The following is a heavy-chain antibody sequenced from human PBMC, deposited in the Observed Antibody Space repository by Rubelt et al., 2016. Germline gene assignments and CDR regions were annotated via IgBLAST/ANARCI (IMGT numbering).Heavy chain of an antibody. J-gene: IGHJ4*02. V-gene: IGHV1-18*04. CDR2: ISAYNGNT. D-gene: IGHD6-6*01. CDR3: ARVGALAARKIYYFDY. Sequence: QVQLVQSGAEVKKPGASVKVSCKASGYTFTSYGISWVRQAPGQGLEWMGWISAYNGNTNYAQKLQGRVTMTTYTSTGTAIMELRSLRSDDTAVYYCARVGALAARKIYYFDYWGQGTLVTVSS. CDR1: GYTFTSYG.